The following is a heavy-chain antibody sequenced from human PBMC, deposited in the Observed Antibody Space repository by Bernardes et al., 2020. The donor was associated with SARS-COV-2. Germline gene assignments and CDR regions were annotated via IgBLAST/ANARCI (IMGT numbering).Heavy chain of an antibody. CDR2: MNPDSANT. CDR1: GYTFTNYD. V-gene: IGHV1-8*01. D-gene: IGHD6-19*01. CDR3: ARGPIGVAGTRVFDWFDP. J-gene: IGHJ5*02. Sequence: ASVKVSCKASGYTFTNYDINWVRQAAGQGLEWMGWMNPDSANTGYAQKFQGRITMTRNTSISTAYMELSSQRSEDTAVYYCARGPIGVAGTRVFDWFDPWRQGTLVTVSS.